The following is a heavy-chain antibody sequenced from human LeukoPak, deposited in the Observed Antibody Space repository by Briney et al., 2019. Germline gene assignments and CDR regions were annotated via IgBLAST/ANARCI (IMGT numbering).Heavy chain of an antibody. D-gene: IGHD6-13*01. CDR3: ARDSIAVAGFDY. CDR1: GYTFTSYD. J-gene: IGHJ4*02. Sequence: ASVKVSCKASGYTFTSYDINWVRQATGQGLEWMGGIIPIFGTANYAQKFQGRVTITADESTSTAYMELSSLRSEDTAVYYCARDSIAVAGFDYWGQGTLVTVSS. V-gene: IGHV1-69*13. CDR2: IIPIFGTA.